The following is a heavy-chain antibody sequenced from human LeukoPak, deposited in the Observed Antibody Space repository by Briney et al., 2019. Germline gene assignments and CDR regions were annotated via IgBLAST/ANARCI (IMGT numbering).Heavy chain of an antibody. CDR3: AREGVSVTNFEY. CDR2: INHGGST. Sequence: PSETLSLTCAVYGESFSGFYWSWIRQSPGKGLEWIGEINHGGSTNYNPSLKTRVTISVDTSKNQFSLKLRSVTAADTAAYYCAREGVSVTNFEYWSQGTLVTVSS. J-gene: IGHJ4*02. CDR1: GESFSGFY. V-gene: IGHV4-34*01. D-gene: IGHD5/OR15-5a*01.